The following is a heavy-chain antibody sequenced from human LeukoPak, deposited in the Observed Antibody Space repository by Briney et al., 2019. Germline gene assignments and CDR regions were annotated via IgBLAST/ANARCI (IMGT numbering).Heavy chain of an antibody. CDR2: INSDGSST. CDR1: GFTFSSYW. Sequence: GRSLRLSCAASGFTFSSYWMHWVRQAPGKGLVWVSRINSDGSSTSYADSVKGRFTISRDNAKNTLYLQMNSQRAEDTSVYYCARDRNTGSSYENLFEYWGQGSLVTVSS. J-gene: IGHJ4*02. V-gene: IGHV3-74*01. D-gene: IGHD1-26*01. CDR3: ARDRNTGSSYENLFEY.